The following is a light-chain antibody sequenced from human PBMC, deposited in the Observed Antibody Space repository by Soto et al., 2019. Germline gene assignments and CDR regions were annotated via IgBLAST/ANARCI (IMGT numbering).Light chain of an antibody. CDR2: GAS. CDR1: ESVSSPY. CDR3: QQFGSSWT. V-gene: IGKV3-20*01. J-gene: IGKJ1*01. Sequence: EIVLTQSPGTLSLSPGERATLSCRASESVSSPYLAWYQQKPGQAPRLLIHGASSRATGIPDRFSGSGSGTDFTLTISRLEPEDFAVYYCQQFGSSWTFGQGTKVDIK.